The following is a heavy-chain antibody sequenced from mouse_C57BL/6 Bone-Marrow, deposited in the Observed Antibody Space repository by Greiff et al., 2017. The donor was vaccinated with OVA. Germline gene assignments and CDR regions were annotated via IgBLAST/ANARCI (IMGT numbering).Heavy chain of an antibody. D-gene: IGHD1-1*01. CDR1: GYTFTSYW. Sequence: QVQLQQPGAELVRPGSSVKLSCKASGYTFTSYWMDWVKQRPGQGLEWIGNIYPSDSETHYNQKFKDKDTLTVDKSSSTAYMQLRSLTSEDSAVYYCARKGSYGSSSFDYWGQGTTLTVSS. CDR2: IYPSDSET. CDR3: ARKGSYGSSSFDY. J-gene: IGHJ2*01. V-gene: IGHV1-61*01.